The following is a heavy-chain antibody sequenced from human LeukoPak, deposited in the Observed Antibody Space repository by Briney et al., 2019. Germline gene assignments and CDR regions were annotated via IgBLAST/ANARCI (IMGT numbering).Heavy chain of an antibody. CDR2: IGTSGDT. CDR1: GFTFSNYD. CDR3: ARGNQQLPRSTPDY. V-gene: IGHV3-13*01. J-gene: IGHJ4*02. Sequence: GGSLRLSCAASGFTFSNYDMHWVRQVTGKGLEWVSTIGTSGDTYYPGSVKGRFTISRDNAKNSLYLQMDSLRAEDTAVYYCARGNQQLPRSTPDYWGQGTLVTVSS. D-gene: IGHD2-2*01.